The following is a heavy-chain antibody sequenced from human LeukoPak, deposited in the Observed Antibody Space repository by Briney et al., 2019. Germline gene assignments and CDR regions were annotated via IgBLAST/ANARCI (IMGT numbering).Heavy chain of an antibody. CDR3: ARTEEPGAFWSGYYPYYYYYYMDV. D-gene: IGHD3-3*01. V-gene: IGHV4-4*07. CDR1: GGSICSYY. J-gene: IGHJ6*03. CDR2: IYIIVGP. Sequence: SETLSHTCTLSGGSICSYYWSAIWQTARKGLECVGRIYIIVGPNYNLSLKSRVTRSVDMSKNQFYLKLSSVTAADTAVYYCARTEEPGAFWSGYYPYYYYYYMDVWGKGTTVTASS.